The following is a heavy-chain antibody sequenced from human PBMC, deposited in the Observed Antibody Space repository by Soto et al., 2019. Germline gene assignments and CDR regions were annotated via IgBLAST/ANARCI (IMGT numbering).Heavy chain of an antibody. Sequence: PSQTLSLTCAISGDSVSSNSAAWNWIRQSPSRGLEWLGRTYYRSKWYNDYAVSVKSRITINPDTSKNQFSLQLNSVTPEDTAVYYCARVIGSSSSWRNYYHGMDVWGQGTTVTVSS. CDR2: TYYRSKWYN. CDR3: ARVIGSSSSWRNYYHGMDV. J-gene: IGHJ6*02. V-gene: IGHV6-1*01. CDR1: GDSVSSNSAA. D-gene: IGHD2-2*01.